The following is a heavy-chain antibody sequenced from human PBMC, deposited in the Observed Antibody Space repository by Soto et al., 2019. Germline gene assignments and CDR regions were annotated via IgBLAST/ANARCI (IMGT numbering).Heavy chain of an antibody. J-gene: IGHJ4*02. Sequence: GGSLRLSCAASGFTFSSYSMNWVRQAPGKGLEWVSYISSSSSTIYYADSVKGRFTISRDNAKNSLYLQMNSLRDEDTAVYYCARGSMVRGVINFDYWGQGTLVTVSS. CDR2: ISSSSSTI. D-gene: IGHD3-10*01. V-gene: IGHV3-48*02. CDR1: GFTFSSYS. CDR3: ARGSMVRGVINFDY.